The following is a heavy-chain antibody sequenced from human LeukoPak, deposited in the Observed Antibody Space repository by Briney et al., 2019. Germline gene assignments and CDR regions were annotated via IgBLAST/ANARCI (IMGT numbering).Heavy chain of an antibody. Sequence: SSXKVSCKASGGTFISYAISWVRQAPGQGLEWMGRIIPIFGTANYAQKFQGRVTITTDESKSTAYMEVSSLRSEDTAVYYCARGYCSSTSCLSPFDYWGQGTLVTVSS. CDR1: GGTFISYA. CDR2: IIPIFGTA. V-gene: IGHV1-69*05. CDR3: ARGYCSSTSCLSPFDY. J-gene: IGHJ4*02. D-gene: IGHD2-2*01.